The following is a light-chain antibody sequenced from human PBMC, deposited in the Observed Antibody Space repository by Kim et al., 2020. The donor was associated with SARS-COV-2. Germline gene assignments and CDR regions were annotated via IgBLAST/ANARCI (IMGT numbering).Light chain of an antibody. V-gene: IGKV1-17*03. CDR3: LQQNNFPPP. J-gene: IGKJ2*01. Sequence: SASVGDRLTSTGRARQDIRNNLGGFQKKQGKVPKRLIYAAPSLQSGVQSRFSGGGSGTEFTPTIASLQPEDLATYYFLQQNNFPPPFGQGTKLKI. CDR2: AAP. CDR1: QDIRNN.